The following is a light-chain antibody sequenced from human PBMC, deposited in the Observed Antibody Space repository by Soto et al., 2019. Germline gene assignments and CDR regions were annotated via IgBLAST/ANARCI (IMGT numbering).Light chain of an antibody. J-gene: IGLJ1*01. CDR3: TSDIYSPPFYV. Sequence: QSVLTQPASVSGPPGQSIAISCTGVRTDVDGYDYVSWYQQHPGQAPQLIIYDVYNRPSGVSHRFSGSKSGDTASLTISGLQAEDESDYYCTSDIYSPPFYVFVTGTDVTVL. V-gene: IGLV2-14*03. CDR1: RTDVDGYDY. CDR2: DVY.